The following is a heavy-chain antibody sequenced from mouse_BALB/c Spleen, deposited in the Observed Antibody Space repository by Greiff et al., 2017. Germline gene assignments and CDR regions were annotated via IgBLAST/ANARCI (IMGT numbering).Heavy chain of an antibody. CDR1: GFTFSDYY. J-gene: IGHJ2*01. Sequence: DVHLVESGGGLVKPGGSLKLSCAASGFTFSDYYMYWVRQTPEKRLEWVATISDGGSYTYYPDSVKGRFTISRDNAKNNLYLQMSSLKSEDTAMYYCARGHFDYWGQGTTLTVSS. V-gene: IGHV5-4*02. CDR3: ARGHFDY. CDR2: ISDGGSYT.